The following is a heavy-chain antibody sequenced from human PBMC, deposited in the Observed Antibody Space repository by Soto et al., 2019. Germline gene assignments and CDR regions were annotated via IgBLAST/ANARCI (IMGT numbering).Heavy chain of an antibody. D-gene: IGHD3-22*01. J-gene: IGHJ4*02. CDR2: IIPIFGTA. CDR1: GGTFSSYA. CDR3: ARAPRNYYDSSGSDEY. V-gene: IGHV1-69*13. Sequence: ASVKVSCKASGGTFSSYAISWVRQAPGQGLEWMGGIIPIFGTANYAQKFQGRVTITADESTSTAYMELSSLRSEDTAVYYCARAPRNYYDSSGSDEYWGQGTLVTVSS.